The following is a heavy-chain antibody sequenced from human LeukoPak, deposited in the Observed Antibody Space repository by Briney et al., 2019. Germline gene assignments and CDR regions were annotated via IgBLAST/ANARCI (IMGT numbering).Heavy chain of an antibody. D-gene: IGHD6-19*01. J-gene: IGHJ4*02. CDR1: GFPFSKYW. CDR3: ATKQWLAPPPDS. Sequence: GSLSLSCAASGFPFSKYWMLWVRQAPGKGLESVSRINTDGTVTTYADPVKGRFTVSRDNADNTMFLQMNSVRDEDTAVYYCATKQWLAPPPDSWGQGTPVTVSS. CDR2: INTDGTVT. V-gene: IGHV3-74*01.